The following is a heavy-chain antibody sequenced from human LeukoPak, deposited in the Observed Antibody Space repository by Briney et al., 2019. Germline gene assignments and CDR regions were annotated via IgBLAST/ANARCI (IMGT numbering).Heavy chain of an antibody. J-gene: IGHJ4*02. CDR1: GFTFSSYS. D-gene: IGHD5-18*01. Sequence: PGGSLRLSCAASGFTFSSYSMNWVRQAPGKGLEWVSSISSSSSYIYYADSVKGRFTISRDNAKNSLYLQMNSLRAEDTAVYYCARGMVHSYGPLSTIFDYWGQGTLVTVSS. CDR2: ISSSSSYI. V-gene: IGHV3-21*01. CDR3: ARGMVHSYGPLSTIFDY.